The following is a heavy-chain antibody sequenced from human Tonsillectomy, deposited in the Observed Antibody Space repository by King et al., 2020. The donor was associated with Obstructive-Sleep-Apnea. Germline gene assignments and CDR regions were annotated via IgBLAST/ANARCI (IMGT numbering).Heavy chain of an antibody. D-gene: IGHD3-9*01. CDR1: GCTFSSYS. CDR3: ARDPAWYDILTGPLDY. J-gene: IGHJ4*02. Sequence: VQLVESGGGLVKPGGSLRLSCAASGCTFSSYSMNWVRQAPGKGLEWVSSISSSSSYIYYADSVKGRLTISRDKAKNSLYLQINSLRAEDTAVYYCARDPAWYDILTGPLDYWGQGTLVTVSS. CDR2: ISSSSSYI. V-gene: IGHV3-21*01.